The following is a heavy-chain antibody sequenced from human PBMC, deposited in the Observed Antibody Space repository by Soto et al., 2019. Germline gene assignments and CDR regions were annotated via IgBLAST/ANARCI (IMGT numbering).Heavy chain of an antibody. Sequence: QVHLVQSGPEVKKPGSSVRVSCKASEGTFKNYAISWIRQAPGHGLEWMGGIIPIFGTPNYAHKFQGRDTISATKATTTTYMYLTSMISDDTAVYYCASVLEGSSGNAIDFWGPGTLVTVSS. CDR2: IIPIFGTP. V-gene: IGHV1-69*06. CDR3: ASVLEGSSGNAIDF. J-gene: IGHJ4*02. CDR1: EGTFKNYA. D-gene: IGHD6-19*01.